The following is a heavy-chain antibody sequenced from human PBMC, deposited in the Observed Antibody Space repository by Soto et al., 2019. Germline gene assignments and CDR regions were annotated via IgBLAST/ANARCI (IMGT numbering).Heavy chain of an antibody. D-gene: IGHD2-15*01. Sequence: QVQLVESGGGVVQPGRSLRLSCAASGFTFSSYGMHWVRQAPGKGLEWVAVIWYDGSNKYYADSVKGRFTISRDNSKNTLYLQMNSLRAEDTAVYYCARGGWVVAATRYFDYWGQGTLVTVSS. CDR3: ARGGWVVAATRYFDY. CDR2: IWYDGSNK. J-gene: IGHJ4*02. V-gene: IGHV3-33*01. CDR1: GFTFSSYG.